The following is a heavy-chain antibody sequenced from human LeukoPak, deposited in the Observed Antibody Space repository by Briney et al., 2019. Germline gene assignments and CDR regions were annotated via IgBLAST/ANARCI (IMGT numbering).Heavy chain of an antibody. J-gene: IGHJ4*02. CDR1: GGSISSSSYY. CDR2: IYYSGST. D-gene: IGHD6-19*01. CDR3: TLDRAVAGGSYFDY. Sequence: KPSETLSLTCTVSGGSISSSSYYWGWIRQPPGKGLEWIGSIYYSGSTDYNPSLKSRVTISVDTFKNQFSLKLSSVTATDTAVYYCTLDRAVAGGSYFDYWGQGTLVTVTS. V-gene: IGHV4-39*01.